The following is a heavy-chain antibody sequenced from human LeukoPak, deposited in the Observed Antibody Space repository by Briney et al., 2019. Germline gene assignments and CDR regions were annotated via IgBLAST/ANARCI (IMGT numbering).Heavy chain of an antibody. V-gene: IGHV1-24*01. CDR3: ATAFIVGANWAYYYDMDV. CDR2: FDPEDGET. CDR1: GYTLTELS. J-gene: IGHJ6*02. D-gene: IGHD1-26*01. Sequence: ASVKVSCKVSGYTLTELSMHWVRQAPGKGLEWMGGFDPEDGETIYAQKFQGRVTMTEDTSTDTAYMELSSLRSEDTAVYYCATAFIVGANWAYYYDMDVWGQGTTVTVSS.